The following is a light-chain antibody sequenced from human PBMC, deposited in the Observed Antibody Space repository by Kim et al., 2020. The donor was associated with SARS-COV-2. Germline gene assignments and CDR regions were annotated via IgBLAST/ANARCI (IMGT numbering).Light chain of an antibody. V-gene: IGKV1-27*01. CDR3: QKYNTAPFT. CDR1: QDISNY. Sequence: DIQMTQSPSSLSASLGDRVTITSRASQDISNYLAWYQQKPGKVPKLLIYAASTLQSGVPSRFSGSGSETDFTLTIINLQPEDVATYYCQKYNTAPFTFGPGTKVEIK. CDR2: AAS. J-gene: IGKJ3*01.